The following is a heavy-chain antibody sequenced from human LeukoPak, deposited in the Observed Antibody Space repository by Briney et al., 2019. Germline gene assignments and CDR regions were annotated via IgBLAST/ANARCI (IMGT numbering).Heavy chain of an antibody. CDR2: ISSSNSYI. Sequence: GGSLRLSCAASGFTFSGYSMNWVRQAPGKGLEWVSSISSSNSYIYYADSVKGRFTISRDNAKNSLSLQMNSLRAEDTAVYYCARTYPAAGLYFDCWAQGTLVTVSS. CDR1: GFTFSGYS. J-gene: IGHJ4*02. V-gene: IGHV3-21*01. D-gene: IGHD6-13*01. CDR3: ARTYPAAGLYFDC.